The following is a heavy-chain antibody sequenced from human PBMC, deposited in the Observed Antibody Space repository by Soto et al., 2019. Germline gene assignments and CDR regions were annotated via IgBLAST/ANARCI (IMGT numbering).Heavy chain of an antibody. Sequence: QVQLQESGPGLVKPSQTLSLTCTVSGGSISSGDYYWSWIRQPPGKGLEWIGYIYYSGSTYYNPSLKSRVTIPVDTSKHQFSLKLSSVTAAGTAVYYCARGGPIVVVPAAINGVDYWGQGPLVPVSS. CDR2: IYYSGST. D-gene: IGHD2-2*02. CDR1: GGSISSGDYY. CDR3: ARGGPIVVVPAAINGVDY. J-gene: IGHJ4*02. V-gene: IGHV4-30-4*01.